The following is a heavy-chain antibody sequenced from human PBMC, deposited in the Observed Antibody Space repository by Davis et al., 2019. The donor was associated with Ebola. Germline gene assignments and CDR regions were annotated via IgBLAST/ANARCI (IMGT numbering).Heavy chain of an antibody. D-gene: IGHD6-19*01. J-gene: IGHJ2*01. CDR2: IYYSGST. V-gene: IGHV4-39*01. CDR1: GFTFSSYSMN. CDR3: ARRNSGWYFDL. Sequence: ESLKISCAASGFTFSSYSMNWVRQAPGKGLEWIGTIYYSGSTYYNPSLKSRLTISVDTSKNQFSLKLSSVTAADTAVYYCARRNSGWYFDLWGRGTLVTVSS.